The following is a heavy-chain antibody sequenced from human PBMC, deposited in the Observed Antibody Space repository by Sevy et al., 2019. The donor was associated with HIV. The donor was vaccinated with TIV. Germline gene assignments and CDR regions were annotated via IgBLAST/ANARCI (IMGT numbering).Heavy chain of an antibody. Sequence: GPLRLSCAASGFTFSSYAMHWVRQAPGKGLEWVAVISYDGSNKYYADSVKGRFTISRDNSKNTLYLQMNSLRAEDTAVYYCARDLGSNDYGDYEDYWGQGTLVTVSS. CDR2: ISYDGSNK. D-gene: IGHD4-17*01. V-gene: IGHV3-30-3*01. J-gene: IGHJ4*02. CDR1: GFTFSSYA. CDR3: ARDLGSNDYGDYEDY.